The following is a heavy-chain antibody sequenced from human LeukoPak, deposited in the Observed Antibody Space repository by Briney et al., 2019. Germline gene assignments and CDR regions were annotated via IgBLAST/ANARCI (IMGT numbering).Heavy chain of an antibody. Sequence: SQTLSLTCTVSADSLSSGGHYWAWIRQFPGKGLESIGFIHHSGRSRHNPSLKDRVAISVDTSRKQFALTLSSVTASDTAMYYCARGGNRFGGFYFDYWGQGIQVIVSS. J-gene: IGHJ4*02. D-gene: IGHD3-10*01. CDR1: ADSLSSGGHY. CDR2: IHHSGRS. V-gene: IGHV4-31*03. CDR3: ARGGNRFGGFYFDY.